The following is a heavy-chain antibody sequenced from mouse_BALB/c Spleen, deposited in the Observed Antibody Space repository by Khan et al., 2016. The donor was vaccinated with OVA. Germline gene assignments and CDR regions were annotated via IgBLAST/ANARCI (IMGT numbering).Heavy chain of an antibody. J-gene: IGHJ4*01. CDR2: IYPGNGNT. V-gene: IGHV1-63*02. Sequence: VQLQESGAELVRPGTSVKMSCKAAGYTFTKYWIGWIKQRPGHGLEWVGDIYPGNGNTKYNEKFKGKATPTADSIPSTAYIHLKSLNSEGSAICYCARPYYYGSSYDTMDAWGQGTSVTVSS. CDR3: ARPYYYGSSYDTMDA. CDR1: GYTFTKYW. D-gene: IGHD1-1*01.